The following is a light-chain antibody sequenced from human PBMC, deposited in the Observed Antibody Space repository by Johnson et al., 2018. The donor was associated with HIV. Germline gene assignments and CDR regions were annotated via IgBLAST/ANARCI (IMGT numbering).Light chain of an antibody. J-gene: IGLJ1*01. CDR2: KNN. CDR3: GTWDTSLRAGGV. Sequence: QSVLTQPPSVSAAPGQKVTISCSGSSSTIGNNYISWYHLLPGTPPKLLIFKNNERPSGIPDRFSGPKSGRQPTRGSTGLQTGDEADYYCGTWDTSLRAGGVFGTGTKVSV. V-gene: IGLV1-51*02. CDR1: SSTIGNNY.